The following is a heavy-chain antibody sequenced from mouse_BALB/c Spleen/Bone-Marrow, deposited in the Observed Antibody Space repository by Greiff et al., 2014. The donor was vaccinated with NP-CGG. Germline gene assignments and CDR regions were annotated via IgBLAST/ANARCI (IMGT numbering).Heavy chain of an antibody. V-gene: IGHV1-14*01. CDR2: INPHNDGT. D-gene: IGHD2-10*02. Sequence: VQLQQSGPELVKPGASVKMSCKASGYTFTSYVMHWVKQKPGQGLEWIGYINPHNDGTKYNEKFKGKATLTSDKSSSTAYMELSSLTSEDSAVYYCARKVWYYAMDYWGQGTSVTVSS. CDR1: GYTFTSYV. CDR3: ARKVWYYAMDY. J-gene: IGHJ4*01.